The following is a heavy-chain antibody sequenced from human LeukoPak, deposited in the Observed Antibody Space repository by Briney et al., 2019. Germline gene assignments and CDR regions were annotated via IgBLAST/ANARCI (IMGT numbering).Heavy chain of an antibody. CDR2: ISGSGGST. CDR3: AKDTNSYSSAWIY. V-gene: IGHV3-23*01. CDR1: GFTFSSYA. Sequence: GGSLRLSCAASGFTFSSYAMSWVRQAPGKGLEWVSAISGSGGSTYYADSVKGRFTISRDNSKNTFYLQMNSLRSEDTAVYYCAKDTNSYSSAWIYWGQGTLVTVSS. D-gene: IGHD6-19*01. J-gene: IGHJ4*02.